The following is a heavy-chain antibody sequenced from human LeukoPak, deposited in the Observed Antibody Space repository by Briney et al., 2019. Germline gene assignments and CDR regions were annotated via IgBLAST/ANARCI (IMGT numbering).Heavy chain of an antibody. CDR1: AGSISTYY. V-gene: IGHV4-59*12. CDR3: ARDRVGIAVAGLDAFDI. Sequence: SETLSLTCTVSAGSISTYYWSWIRQPPGKGLEWIGYIYYSGSTKYNPSLKSPVTISVDTSKNQFSLKLSSVTAADTAVYYCARDRVGIAVAGLDAFDIWGQGTMVTVSS. CDR2: IYYSGST. D-gene: IGHD6-19*01. J-gene: IGHJ3*02.